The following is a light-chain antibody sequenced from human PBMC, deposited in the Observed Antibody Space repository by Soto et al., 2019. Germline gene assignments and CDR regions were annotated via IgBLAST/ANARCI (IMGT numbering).Light chain of an antibody. V-gene: IGKV1-39*01. CDR3: QQTYSTPPIT. CDR1: QSISTY. Sequence: DVQMSQSPSSLSAFVGDRVTITCRASQSISTYLNWYQQKPGKAPKLLIYVASTLQSGVPSRFSGSGSGTDFTLTISSVQREDFATYYCQQTYSTPPITFGQGTRLAI. CDR2: VAS. J-gene: IGKJ5*01.